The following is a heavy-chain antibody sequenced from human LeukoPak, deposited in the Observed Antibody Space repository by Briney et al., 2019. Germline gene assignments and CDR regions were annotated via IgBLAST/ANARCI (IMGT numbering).Heavy chain of an antibody. J-gene: IGHJ6*02. Sequence: GASVKVSCKASGYTFTSYGISWVRQAPGQGLEWTGRISAYNGNTNYAQKLQGRVTMTTDTSTSTAYMELRSLRSDDTAVYYCARACSGGSCYLLGYYYYGMDVWGQGTTVTVSS. CDR3: ARACSGGSCYLLGYYYYGMDV. CDR1: GYTFTSYG. CDR2: ISAYNGNT. V-gene: IGHV1-18*01. D-gene: IGHD2-15*01.